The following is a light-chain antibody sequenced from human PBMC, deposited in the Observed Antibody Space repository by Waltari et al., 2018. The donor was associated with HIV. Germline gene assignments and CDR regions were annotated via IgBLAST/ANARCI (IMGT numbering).Light chain of an antibody. CDR3: QQYNSWPRT. CDR1: QSVSSN. CDR2: DAS. Sequence: EIEMTQSPATLSVSPGERATLSCRASQSVSSNLAWYQQKFGQAPRLLIYDASTRATGIPARFSGSGPRTEFTLTISSLQSEDFAAYYCQQYNSWPRTFGQGTKVEIK. V-gene: IGKV3-15*01. J-gene: IGKJ1*01.